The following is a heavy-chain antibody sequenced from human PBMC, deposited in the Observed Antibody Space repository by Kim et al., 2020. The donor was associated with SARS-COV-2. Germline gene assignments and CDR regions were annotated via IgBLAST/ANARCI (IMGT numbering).Heavy chain of an antibody. J-gene: IGHJ5*01. CDR2: ISDDGIKK. V-gene: IGHV3-30*18. Sequence: GGSLRLSCAASGFTFSNYGMHWVRQAPGKGLEWVAIISDDGIKKYYADSVKGRFTISRDKSKNMLYLQMNSLRAEDTAIYYCAKDSGDCDGDCSPTTWG. CDR3: AKDSGDCDGDCSPTT. D-gene: IGHD2-21*02. CDR1: GFTFSNYG.